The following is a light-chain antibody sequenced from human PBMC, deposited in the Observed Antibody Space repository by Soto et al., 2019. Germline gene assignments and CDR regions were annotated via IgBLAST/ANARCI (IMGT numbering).Light chain of an antibody. CDR1: SSNIGARFD. Sequence: QAVLAPPPPVAGAPGQRFTISFTGTSSNIGARFDVHWYTKFPGPAPKLLIYGDTNRTSGVPDRFSGSKSGTSASLAITGLQAEDEADYYCQSYDKSLSAWLFGGGTQLTV. CDR2: GDT. CDR3: QSYDKSLSAWL. J-gene: IGLJ3*02. V-gene: IGLV1-40*01.